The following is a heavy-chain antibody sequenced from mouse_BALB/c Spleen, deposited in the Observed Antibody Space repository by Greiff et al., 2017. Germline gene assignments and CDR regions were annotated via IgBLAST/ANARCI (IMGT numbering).Heavy chain of an antibody. CDR1: GFTFSNYW. CDR3: TRGYRYGYFDV. D-gene: IGHD2-14*01. V-gene: IGHV6-6*02. CDR2: IRLKSNNYAT. J-gene: IGHJ1*01. Sequence: EVQGVESGGGLVQPGGSMKLSCVASGFTFSNYWMNWVRQSPEKGLEWVAEIRLKSNNYATHYAESVKGRFTISRDDSKSSVYLQMNNLRAEDTGIYYCTRGYRYGYFDVWGAGTTVTVSS.